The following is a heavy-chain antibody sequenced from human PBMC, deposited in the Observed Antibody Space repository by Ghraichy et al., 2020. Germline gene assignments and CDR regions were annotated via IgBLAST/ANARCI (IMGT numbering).Heavy chain of an antibody. CDR1: GGTFSSYA. V-gene: IGHV1-69*04. J-gene: IGHJ4*02. D-gene: IGHD4-23*01. CDR2: IIPILGIA. Sequence: SVKVSCKASGGTFSSYAISWVRQAPGQGLEWMGRIIPILGIANYAQKFQGRVTITADKSTSTAYMELSSLRSEDTAVYYCASYYGGNDPGLDWGQGTLVTVSS. CDR3: ASYYGGNDPGLD.